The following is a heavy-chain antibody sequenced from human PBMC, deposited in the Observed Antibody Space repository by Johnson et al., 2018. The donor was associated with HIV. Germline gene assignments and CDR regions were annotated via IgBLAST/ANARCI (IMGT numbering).Heavy chain of an antibody. V-gene: IGHV3-9*01. CDR1: GFTFGDYA. CDR3: ARPIMELQGVDAFDI. Sequence: VQLVESGGGLVQPGRSLRLSCAASGFTFGDYAMHWVRQAPGKGLEWVSGISWNSGSVDYADSVKGRFTISSDNAKNTLYLQMNSLRAEDTAVYYCARPIMELQGVDAFDIWGQGTMVTVSS. D-gene: IGHD1-26*01. CDR2: ISWNSGSV. J-gene: IGHJ3*02.